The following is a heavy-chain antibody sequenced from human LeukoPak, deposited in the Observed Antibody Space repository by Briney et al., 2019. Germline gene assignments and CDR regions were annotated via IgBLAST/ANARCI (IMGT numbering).Heavy chain of an antibody. D-gene: IGHD1-1*01. CDR2: IRSDGSDT. CDR1: TLTFSSFG. CDR3: AKDKGVRYFDY. V-gene: IGHV3-30*02. Sequence: PGGSLTLSCAASTLTFSSFGMHWVRQAPGKGREWVTFIRSDGSDTYYADSVKGRFTISRDNSMNTLYLQMNSLRPEDTAVYYCAKDKGVRYFDYWGQGTLVTVSS. J-gene: IGHJ4*02.